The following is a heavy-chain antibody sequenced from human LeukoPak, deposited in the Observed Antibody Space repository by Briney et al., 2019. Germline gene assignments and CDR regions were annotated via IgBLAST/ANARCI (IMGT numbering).Heavy chain of an antibody. CDR2: INPNSGGT. J-gene: IGHJ5*02. CDR3: ARDLERQFLEWLSPSNWFDP. Sequence: GASVKVSCKASGYTFTGYYMHWVRQAPGQGLEWMGWINPNSGGTNYAQKFQGRVTMTRDTSISTAYMELSRLRSDDTAVYYCARDLERQFLEWLSPSNWFDPWGQGTLVTVSS. CDR1: GYTFTGYY. V-gene: IGHV1-2*02. D-gene: IGHD3-3*01.